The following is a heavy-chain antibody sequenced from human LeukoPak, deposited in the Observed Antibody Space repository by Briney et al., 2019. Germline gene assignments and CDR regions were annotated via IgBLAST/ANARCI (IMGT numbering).Heavy chain of an antibody. CDR2: IVGSGGNT. V-gene: IGHV3-23*01. D-gene: IGHD2-8*02. Sequence: GGSLRLSCAASGFTFSSYAMSWVRQAPGKGLDWVSTIVGSGGNTYYADSVKGRFTISRDNSSHTLFLQMNSLRTEDTAVYYCAKGRGYCTGGSCYSDYWGQGTLVTVSS. J-gene: IGHJ4*02. CDR3: AKGRGYCTGGSCYSDY. CDR1: GFTFSSYA.